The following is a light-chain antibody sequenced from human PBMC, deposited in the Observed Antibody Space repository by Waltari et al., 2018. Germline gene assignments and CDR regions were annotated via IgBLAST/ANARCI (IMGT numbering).Light chain of an antibody. V-gene: IGKV3-11*01. J-gene: IGKJ4*01. CDR3: QQRTSWPPGLS. CDR1: QSVSNN. Sequence: EIVLTQSPATLSLSPGERATLSCRASQSVSNNLAWYQQKPGQAPRLLSYDVSSRATGIPARISARGAGTDFTLTISSLEPEDSAVYYCQQRTSWPPGLSFGGGTNVEIK. CDR2: DVS.